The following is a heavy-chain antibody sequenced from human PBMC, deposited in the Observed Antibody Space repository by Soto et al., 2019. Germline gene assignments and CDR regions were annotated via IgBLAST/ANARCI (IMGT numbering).Heavy chain of an antibody. CDR2: ISAYNGNT. CDR3: ARVFSPDYGERTMAY. Sequence: VKVSCKASGYTFTSYGISWVRQAPGQGLEWMGWISAYNGNTNYAQKLQGRVTMTTDTSTSTAYMELRSLRSDDTAVYYCARVFSPDYGERTMAYWGQGTLVPVPP. J-gene: IGHJ4*02. D-gene: IGHD4-17*01. CDR1: GYTFTSYG. V-gene: IGHV1-18*01.